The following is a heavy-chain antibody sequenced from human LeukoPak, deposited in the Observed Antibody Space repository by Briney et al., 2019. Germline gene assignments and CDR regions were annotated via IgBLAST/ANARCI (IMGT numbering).Heavy chain of an antibody. V-gene: IGHV3-74*01. D-gene: IGHD3-22*01. CDR2: ISDGGSTT. CDR1: GFTFSSYW. CDR3: SRSAYYDGSGNYYDY. J-gene: IGHJ4*02. Sequence: GGSLRLSCAATGFTFSSYWMHWVRQAPGKGLVWVSRISDGGSTTTYADSVKGRFTISRDNAKNTLYLQMNGLRAEDTAVYYCSRSAYYDGSGNYYDYWGQGTLVTVSS.